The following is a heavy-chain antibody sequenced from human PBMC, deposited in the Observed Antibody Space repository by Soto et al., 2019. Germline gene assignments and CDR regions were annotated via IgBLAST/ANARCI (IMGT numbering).Heavy chain of an antibody. J-gene: IGHJ4*02. D-gene: IGHD5-12*01. V-gene: IGHV3-64*01. CDR2: ISSNGGST. CDR3: ARGGRGYEFDY. CDR1: GFTFSSYA. Sequence: EVQLVESGGGLVQPGGSLRLSCAASGFTFSSYAMHWVRQAPGKGLEYVSGISSNGGSTDYANSVKGRFTISRDNSKNTLYLQLGSLSAEDMAVYDCARGGRGYEFDYWGQGTLVTFSS.